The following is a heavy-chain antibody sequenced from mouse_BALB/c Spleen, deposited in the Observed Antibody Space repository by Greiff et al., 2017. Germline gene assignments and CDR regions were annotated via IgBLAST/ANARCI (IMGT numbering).Heavy chain of an antibody. Sequence: VQLQQSGPGLVAPSQSLSITCTVSGFSLTSYGVHWVRQPPGKGLEWLGVIWAGGSTNYNSALMSRLSISKDNSKSQVFLKMNSLQTDDTAMYYCAREENGYDPYAMDYWGQGTSVTVSS. CDR1: GFSLTSYG. J-gene: IGHJ4*01. V-gene: IGHV2-9*02. D-gene: IGHD2-2*01. CDR3: AREENGYDPYAMDY. CDR2: IWAGGST.